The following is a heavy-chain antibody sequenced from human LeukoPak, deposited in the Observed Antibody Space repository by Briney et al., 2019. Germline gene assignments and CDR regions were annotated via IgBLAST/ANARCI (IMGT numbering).Heavy chain of an antibody. CDR1: GGSFSGYY. V-gene: IGHV4-34*01. J-gene: IGHJ4*02. CDR3: ARGWQWLPRGMQKFDY. Sequence: SETLSLTCAVYGGSFSGYYWSWIRQPPGKGLEWIGEINHSGSTNYNPSLKSQVTISVDTSKNQFSLKLSSVTAADTAVYYCARGWQWLPRGMQKFDYWGQGTLVTVSS. D-gene: IGHD6-19*01. CDR2: INHSGST.